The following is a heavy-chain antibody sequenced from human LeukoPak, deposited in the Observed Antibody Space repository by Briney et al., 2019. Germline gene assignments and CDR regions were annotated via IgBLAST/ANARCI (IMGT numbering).Heavy chain of an antibody. J-gene: IGHJ1*01. CDR3: EKDNHYDILPGQHYFHL. V-gene: IGHV3-9*03. Sequence: GGSLRLSCASSGFTLVDYAMHWVRPAPGKGVEWVSGISWNSGSIGYADSVKGRFTISRDNTKNSLYLQMNTLRAQDIALYNCEKDNHYDILPGQHYFHLWGQGTLVTVSS. CDR1: GFTLVDYA. D-gene: IGHD3-9*01. CDR2: ISWNSGSI.